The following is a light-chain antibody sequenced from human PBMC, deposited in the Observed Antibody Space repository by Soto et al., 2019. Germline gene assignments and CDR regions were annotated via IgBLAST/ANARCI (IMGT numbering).Light chain of an antibody. CDR1: QRISSY. J-gene: IGKJ2*01. CDR2: GAT. Sequence: DIQMTQSPSSLSASVGDRVIITCRASQRISSYLNWYQQKPGKAPQLLIFGATSLQSGVPSRFSGSGSGTDFTLTISSLQPEDFATYYCQQTYGTPYTFGQGTKLEIK. CDR3: QQTYGTPYT. V-gene: IGKV1-39*01.